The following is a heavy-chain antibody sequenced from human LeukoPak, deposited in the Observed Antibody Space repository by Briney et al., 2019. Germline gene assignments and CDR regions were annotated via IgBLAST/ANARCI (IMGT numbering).Heavy chain of an antibody. CDR2: IRYDGSNK. Sequence: PGGSLRLSCAASGFTFRSYGMHWVRQAPGKGLEWVAFIRYDGSNKYYADSVKGRFTISRDNSKNTLYLQMNSLRAEDTAVYYCARDLVLYYYDGGAFDIWGQGTMVTVSS. CDR1: GFTFRSYG. J-gene: IGHJ3*02. D-gene: IGHD3-22*01. CDR3: ARDLVLYYYDGGAFDI. V-gene: IGHV3-30*02.